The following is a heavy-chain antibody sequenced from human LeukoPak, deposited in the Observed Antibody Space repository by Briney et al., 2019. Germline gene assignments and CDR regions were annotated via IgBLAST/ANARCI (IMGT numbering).Heavy chain of an antibody. CDR3: ANLDYGGNSHHY. V-gene: IGHV3-21*01. D-gene: IGHD4-23*01. J-gene: IGHJ4*02. CDR2: ISSSSSYI. CDR1: GFTFSSYS. Sequence: GGSLRHSCAASGFTFSSYSMNWVRQAPGKGLEWVSSISSSSSYIYYADSVKGRFTISRDNAKNSLYLQMNSLRAEDTAVYYCANLDYGGNSHHYWGQGTLVTVSS.